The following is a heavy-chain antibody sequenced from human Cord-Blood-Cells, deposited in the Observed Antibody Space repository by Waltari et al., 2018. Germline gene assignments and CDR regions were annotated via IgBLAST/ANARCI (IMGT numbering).Heavy chain of an antibody. D-gene: IGHD4-4*01. Sequence: QVQLVESGGGVVQRGRSLRLSCAASGFTFSSYALHWVRQAPGSGLEVVAVIAYDGSNENYADSWKGRFTISRDKSKNTLLLQMISLSVDDPAVYCCARDSYSRTVCFDPCGQGTLVTVSS. CDR1: GFTFSSYA. V-gene: IGHV3-30-3*01. CDR2: IAYDGSNE. J-gene: IGHJ5*02. CDR3: ARDSYSRTVCFDP.